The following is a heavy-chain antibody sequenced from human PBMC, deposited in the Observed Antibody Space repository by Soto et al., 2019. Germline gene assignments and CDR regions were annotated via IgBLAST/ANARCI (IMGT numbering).Heavy chain of an antibody. CDR2: ISAYNGNT. V-gene: IGHV1-18*01. D-gene: IGHD3-10*01. J-gene: IGHJ6*03. Sequence: ASVKVSCKASGYTFTSYGISWVRQAPGQGLEWMGWISAYNGNTNYAQKLQGRVTMTTDTSTSTAYMELRSLRSDDTAVYYCARDTRYYYGSAPENYYMDVWGKGTTVTVSS. CDR1: GYTFTSYG. CDR3: ARDTRYYYGSAPENYYMDV.